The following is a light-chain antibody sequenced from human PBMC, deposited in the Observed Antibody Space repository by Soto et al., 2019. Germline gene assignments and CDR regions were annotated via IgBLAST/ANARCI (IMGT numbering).Light chain of an antibody. V-gene: IGKV1-33*01. CDR3: QQYDDLPGIT. Sequence: DIQMTQSPSSLSAFVGDRVSITCQASQDITNYLNWYQQKPGKAPKLLIYGASNLETGVPSRFSGSGSGTDFTFTISSLQPEDIATYYCQQYDDLPGITFGQGTRLEIK. J-gene: IGKJ5*01. CDR1: QDITNY. CDR2: GAS.